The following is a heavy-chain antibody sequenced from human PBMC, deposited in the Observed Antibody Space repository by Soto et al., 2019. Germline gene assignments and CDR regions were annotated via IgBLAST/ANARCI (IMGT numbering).Heavy chain of an antibody. CDR1: GFTFSSYA. J-gene: IGHJ3*02. V-gene: IGHV3-23*01. Sequence: PGGSLRLSCVASGFTFSSYAMSWVRQAPGKGLEWVSAISGSGGSTYYADSVKGRFTISRDNSKNTLYLQMNSLRAEDTAVYYCAKSCFSSGCYVDAFDIWGQGTMVTVSS. CDR3: AKSCFSSGCYVDAFDI. D-gene: IGHD6-19*01. CDR2: ISGSGGST.